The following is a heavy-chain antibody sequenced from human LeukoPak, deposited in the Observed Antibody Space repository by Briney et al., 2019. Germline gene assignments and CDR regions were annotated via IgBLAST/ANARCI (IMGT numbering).Heavy chain of an antibody. CDR2: INHSGST. Sequence: SETLSLTCAVYGGSFSGYYRSWIRQPPGKGLEWIGEINHSGSTNYNPSLKSRVTISVDTSKNQFSLKLSSVTAADTAVYYCARTAGSNWNYDGYYYGMDVWGQGTTVTVSS. D-gene: IGHD1-7*01. CDR1: GGSFSGYY. J-gene: IGHJ6*02. CDR3: ARTAGSNWNYDGYYYGMDV. V-gene: IGHV4-34*01.